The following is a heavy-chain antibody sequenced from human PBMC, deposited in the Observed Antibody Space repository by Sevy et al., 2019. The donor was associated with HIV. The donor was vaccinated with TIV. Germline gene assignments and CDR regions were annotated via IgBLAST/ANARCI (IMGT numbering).Heavy chain of an antibody. CDR3: ARSSTPARGGFDY. J-gene: IGHJ4*02. CDR2: IYYSGST. CDR1: GGSISSRSYY. Sequence: SETLSLSCTVSGGSISSRSYYWGWIRQPPGKGLEWIGSIYYSGSTYYNPSLKSRVTMSVDTSKNQFSLKLISVTAADTAVYYCARSSTPARGGFDYWGQRTLVTVSS. V-gene: IGHV4-39*01. D-gene: IGHD6-6*01.